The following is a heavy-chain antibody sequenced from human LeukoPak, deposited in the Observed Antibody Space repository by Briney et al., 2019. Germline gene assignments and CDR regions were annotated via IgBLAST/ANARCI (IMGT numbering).Heavy chain of an antibody. J-gene: IGHJ4*02. V-gene: IGHV4-4*07. CDR1: GGSISSYS. D-gene: IGHD3-3*01. CDR2: IYTSGST. CDR3: ARDLGTIFGVEHFDY. Sequence: SETLSLTCTVSGGSISSYSWSWIRQPAGKGLEWIGRIYTSGSTNYNPSPKSRVTMSVDTSKNQFPLKLSSVTAADTAVYYCARDLGTIFGVEHFDYWGQGTLVTVSS.